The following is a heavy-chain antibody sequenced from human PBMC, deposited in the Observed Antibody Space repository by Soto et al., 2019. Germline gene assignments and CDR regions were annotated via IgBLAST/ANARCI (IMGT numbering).Heavy chain of an antibody. CDR1: GFTFSSYS. J-gene: IGHJ6*02. CDR2: ISSSSSYI. V-gene: IGHV3-21*01. CDR3: ARVPSVSDYYYYHGMDV. Sequence: PGGSLRLSCAASGFTFSSYSMNWVRQAPGKGLEWVSSISSSSSYICYADSVKGRFTISRDNAKNSLYLQMNSLRAEDTAVYYCARVPSVSDYYYYHGMDVWGQGTTVTVSS.